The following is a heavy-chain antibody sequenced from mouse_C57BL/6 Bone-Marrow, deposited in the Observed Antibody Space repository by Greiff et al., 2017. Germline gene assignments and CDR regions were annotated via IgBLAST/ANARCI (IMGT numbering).Heavy chain of an antibody. D-gene: IGHD2-3*01. Sequence: VQLQQSGAELVRPGASVKLSCTASGFNIKDDYIHWVKQRPEQGLEWIGWIDPEIGDTEYASKFQGKATITSDTAYNTAYLQLSSLTSEDPAVYYCSSFDDNYFDFWGQGTPLAVAS. J-gene: IGHJ2*01. CDR1: GFNIKDDY. V-gene: IGHV14-4*01. CDR2: IDPEIGDT. CDR3: SSFDDNYFDF.